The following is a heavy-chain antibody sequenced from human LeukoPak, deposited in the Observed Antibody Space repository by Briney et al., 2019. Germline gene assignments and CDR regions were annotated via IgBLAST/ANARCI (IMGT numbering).Heavy chain of an antibody. CDR3: ARHHSGSDDANYYYYYGMDV. V-gene: IGHV4-59*08. J-gene: IGHJ6*02. CDR2: IYYSGST. Sequence: SETLSLTCTVSGGSISSYYWGWIRQPPGKGLEWIGYIYYSGSTNYNPSLKSRVTISVDTSKNQFSLKLSSVTAADTAVYYCARHHSGSDDANYYYYYGMDVWGQGTTVTVSS. D-gene: IGHD5-12*01. CDR1: GGSISSYY.